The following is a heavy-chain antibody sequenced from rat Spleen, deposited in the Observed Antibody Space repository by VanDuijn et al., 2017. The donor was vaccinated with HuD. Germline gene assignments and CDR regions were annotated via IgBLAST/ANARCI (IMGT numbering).Heavy chain of an antibody. V-gene: IGHV5-7*01. CDR1: RFTFSDYN. CDR3: ATRYLGVMDA. D-gene: IGHD2-7*01. J-gene: IGHJ4*01. Sequence: EVQLVESGGGLVQPGRSLKLSCAASRFTFSDYNMAWVRQAPKKGLEWVATISYDGGSTYYRDSVKGRFTISRNNAKTTLYLQMESLRSEDTATYYCATRYLGVMDAWGQGASVTVSS. CDR2: ISYDGGST.